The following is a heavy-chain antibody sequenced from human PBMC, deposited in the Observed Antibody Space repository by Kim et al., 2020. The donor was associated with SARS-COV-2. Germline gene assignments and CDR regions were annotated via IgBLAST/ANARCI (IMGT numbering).Heavy chain of an antibody. V-gene: IGHV3-30*18. D-gene: IGHD6-13*01. J-gene: IGHJ6*01. CDR3: AKEGYSSSWYPSYYYYGMAV. CDR1: GFTFSSYG. CDR2: ISYDGSNK. Sequence: GGSLRLSCAASGFTFSSYGMHWVRQAPGKGLEWVAVISYDGSNKYYADSVKGRFTISRDNSKNTLYLQMNSLRAEDTAVYYCAKEGYSSSWYPSYYYYGMAVWGQGNTVTVSS.